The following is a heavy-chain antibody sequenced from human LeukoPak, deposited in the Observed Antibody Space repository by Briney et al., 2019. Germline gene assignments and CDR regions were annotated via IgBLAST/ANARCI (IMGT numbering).Heavy chain of an antibody. CDR3: AKGLYYDILTGNWFDP. CDR1: GFNFDYYA. D-gene: IGHD3-9*01. Sequence: GGSLRLSCAASGFNFDYYAMHWVRLVPGEGLEWVAGITWNSDSTGYGDSVKGRFIISRDNAQNSLYLEMSSLRAEDTAFYYCAKGLYYDILTGNWFDPWGQGTLVTVSS. J-gene: IGHJ5*02. V-gene: IGHV3-9*01. CDR2: ITWNSDST.